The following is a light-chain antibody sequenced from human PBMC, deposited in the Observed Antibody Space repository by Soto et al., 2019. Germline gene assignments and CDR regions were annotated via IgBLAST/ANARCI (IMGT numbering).Light chain of an antibody. J-gene: IGKJ1*01. CDR1: QSISSW. CDR2: DAS. Sequence: DIQRTQSPSTLSASVGDRVTITCRASQSISSWLAWYQQKPGKAPKLLIYDASSLESGVPSRFSGSGSGTEFTLTISSLQPDDFATYYCQQYNSYSRTFGQGTKVDI. CDR3: QQYNSYSRT. V-gene: IGKV1-5*01.